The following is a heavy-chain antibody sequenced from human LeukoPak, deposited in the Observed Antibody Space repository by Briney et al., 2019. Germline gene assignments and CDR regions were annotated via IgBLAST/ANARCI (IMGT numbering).Heavy chain of an antibody. J-gene: IGHJ6*04. V-gene: IGHV4-59*01. Sequence: SGTLSLTCTVSGDSISGYYWNWIRQPPGKGLEWIGFIYNSGTTNYNPSLKSRVTISVDTSKTQFSLKLSSVTAADTAVYYCARTTTVTGKMDVWGKGTTVTISS. CDR2: IYNSGTT. D-gene: IGHD4-17*01. CDR3: ARTTTVTGKMDV. CDR1: GDSISGYY.